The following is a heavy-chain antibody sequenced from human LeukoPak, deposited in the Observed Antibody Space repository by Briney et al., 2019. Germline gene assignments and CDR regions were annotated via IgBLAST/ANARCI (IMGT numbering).Heavy chain of an antibody. J-gene: IGHJ4*02. CDR1: GITFSTYA. V-gene: IGHV3-30-3*01. Sequence: PGGSLRLSCAASGITFSTYAMHWVRQAPGKGLEWVAVISYDGNINQYAGSVKGRFTISRDNSKNTLYLQMNSLRAEDTAVYYCARASVPRGYSYGQIDYWGQGTLVTVSS. CDR2: ISYDGNIN. CDR3: ARASVPRGYSYGQIDY. D-gene: IGHD5-18*01.